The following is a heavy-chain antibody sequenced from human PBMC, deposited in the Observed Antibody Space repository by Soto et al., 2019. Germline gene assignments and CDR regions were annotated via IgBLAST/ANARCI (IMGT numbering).Heavy chain of an antibody. D-gene: IGHD6-13*01. V-gene: IGHV5-51*01. CDR2: IYPGDSDT. J-gene: IGHJ6*02. CDR3: ARVAATRYYYYGMDV. CDR1: GYSFTSYW. Sequence: PGESLKISCKVSGYSFTSYWIGWVRQMPGKGLEWMGIIYPGDSDTRYSPSFQGQVTISADKSISTAYLQWSSLKASDTAMYYCARVAATRYYYYGMDVWGQGTTVTVSS.